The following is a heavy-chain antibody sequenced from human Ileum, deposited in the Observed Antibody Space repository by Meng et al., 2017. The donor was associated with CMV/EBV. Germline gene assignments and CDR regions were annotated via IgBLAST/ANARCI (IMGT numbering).Heavy chain of an antibody. D-gene: IGHD4-11*01. V-gene: IGHV1-2*02. J-gene: IGHJ3*01. CDR1: GYTFTTYY. CDR3: AKAQYLPEDVFHY. CDR2: INPNGGAT. Sequence: ASVKVSCKASGYTFTTYYVHWLRQAPGQGLEWMGWINPNGGATKYAQNFRGRVTLTRDTSISTVQMELSSLRPDDTAVYYCAKAQYLPEDVFHYWGQGTVVTVSS.